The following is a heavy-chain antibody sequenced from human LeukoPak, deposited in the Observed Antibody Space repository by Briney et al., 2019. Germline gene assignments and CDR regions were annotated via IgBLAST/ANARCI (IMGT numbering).Heavy chain of an antibody. V-gene: IGHV3-48*02. CDR2: IRTTAEGAKYA. CDR3: ATDQRYAFDY. CDR1: GFSFTDYP. D-gene: IGHD3-9*01. Sequence: GGSLRLSCATSGFSFTDYPMNWVRQAPGQGLEWISNIRTTAEGAKYAYYADSVKGRVTISRDDGKNTLYLHMNSLRDDDTAVYYCATDQRYAFDYWGQGILVTVSS. J-gene: IGHJ4*02.